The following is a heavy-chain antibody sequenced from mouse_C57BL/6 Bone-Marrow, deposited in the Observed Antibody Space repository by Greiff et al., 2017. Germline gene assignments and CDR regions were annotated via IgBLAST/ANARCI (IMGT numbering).Heavy chain of an antibody. V-gene: IGHV3-6*01. CDR1: GYSITSGYY. CDR3: AREGLARHFDY. J-gene: IGHJ2*01. D-gene: IGHD1-2*01. Sequence: EVQLKQSGPGLVKPSQSLSLTCSVTGYSITSGYYWNWIRQFPGNKLEWMGYISYDGSNNYNPSLKNRISITRDTSKNQFFLKLNSVTTEDTATYYCAREGLARHFDYWGQGTTLTVSS. CDR2: ISYDGSN.